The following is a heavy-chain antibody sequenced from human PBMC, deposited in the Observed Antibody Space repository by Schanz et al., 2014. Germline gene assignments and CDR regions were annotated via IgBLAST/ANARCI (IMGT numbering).Heavy chain of an antibody. D-gene: IGHD2-8*01. CDR3: ARGNDGMDV. Sequence: QVHLVESGGGLVKPGGSLRLSCAASGFTFSDYYMTWIRQAPGKGLEWVSYINGGGETTYYADSVRGRFTISRDNAKNSLFLQMNSLRAEDTAKYYCARGNDGMDVGGQGTTVTVSS. V-gene: IGHV3-11*01. CDR1: GFTFSDYY. CDR2: INGGGETT. J-gene: IGHJ6*02.